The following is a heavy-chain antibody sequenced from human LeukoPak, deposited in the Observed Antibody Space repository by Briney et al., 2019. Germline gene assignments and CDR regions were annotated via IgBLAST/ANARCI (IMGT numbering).Heavy chain of an antibody. Sequence: SETLSLTCTVSGYSISSGYYWGWIRQPPGKGLEWIGSIYHSGSTYYNPSLKSRVTISVDTSKNQFSLKLSSVTAADTAVYYCARGDNYYDSSDWSQGTMVTVSS. J-gene: IGHJ3*01. CDR2: IYHSGST. CDR3: ARGDNYYDSSD. V-gene: IGHV4-38-2*02. CDR1: GYSISSGYY. D-gene: IGHD3-22*01.